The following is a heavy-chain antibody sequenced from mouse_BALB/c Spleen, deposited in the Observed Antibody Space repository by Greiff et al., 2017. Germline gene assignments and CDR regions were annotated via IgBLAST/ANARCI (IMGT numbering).Heavy chain of an antibody. J-gene: IGHJ1*01. CDR2: INPNNGGT. Sequence: VQLKQSGPELVKPGASVTIPCKASGYTFTDYNMDWVKQSHGKSLEWIGDINPNNGGTIYNQKFKGKATLTVDKSSSTAYMELRSLTSEDTAVYYCARMNPHWYFDVWGAGTTVTVSS. CDR3: ARMNPHWYFDV. CDR1: GYTFTDYN. V-gene: IGHV1-18*01.